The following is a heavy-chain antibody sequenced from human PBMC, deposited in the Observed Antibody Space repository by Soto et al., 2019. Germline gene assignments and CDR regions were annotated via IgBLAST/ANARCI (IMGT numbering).Heavy chain of an antibody. Sequence: SETLSLTCTVSGGSISSYYWSWIRQPPGKGLEWIGYIYYSGSTNYNPSLKSRVTISVDTSKNQFSLKLSSVTAADTAMYYCARLLGVTTSRYYYYYMDVWGKGTTVTVSS. CDR2: IYYSGST. D-gene: IGHD4-17*01. V-gene: IGHV4-59*08. J-gene: IGHJ6*03. CDR3: ARLLGVTTSRYYYYYMDV. CDR1: GGSISSYY.